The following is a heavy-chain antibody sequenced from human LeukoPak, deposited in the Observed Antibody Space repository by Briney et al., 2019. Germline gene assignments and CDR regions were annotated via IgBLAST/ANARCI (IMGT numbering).Heavy chain of an antibody. Sequence: GGSLRLSCAASGFTFSTYAMHWVRQAPGKGLEWVAVIWYNGINKYYADSVKGRFTISRDNAKNSLYLQMNSLRAEDTAVYYCARDKSYGDSEDYWGQGTLVTVSS. J-gene: IGHJ4*02. D-gene: IGHD4-17*01. CDR1: GFTFSTYA. CDR2: IWYNGINK. V-gene: IGHV3-33*01. CDR3: ARDKSYGDSEDY.